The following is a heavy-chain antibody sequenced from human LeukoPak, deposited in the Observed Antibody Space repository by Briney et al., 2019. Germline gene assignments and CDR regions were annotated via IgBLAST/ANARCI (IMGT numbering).Heavy chain of an antibody. CDR1: GYTFTSYG. D-gene: IGHD4-11*01. Sequence: ASVKVSCKASGYTFTSYGISWVRQAPGQGLEWMGWISAYDGNTNYAQKLQGRVTMTTDTSTSTAYMELRSLRSDDTAVYYCARDLADWSYSAIAFDIWGQGTMVTVSS. V-gene: IGHV1-18*01. CDR2: ISAYDGNT. CDR3: ARDLADWSYSAIAFDI. J-gene: IGHJ3*02.